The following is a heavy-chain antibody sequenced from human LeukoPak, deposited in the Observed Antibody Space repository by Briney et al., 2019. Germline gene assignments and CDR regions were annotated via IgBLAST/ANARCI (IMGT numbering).Heavy chain of an antibody. CDR3: ARLKGSYDILTGYGGYGMDV. CDR1: GFTFSSYW. D-gene: IGHD3-9*01. CDR2: INHSGST. V-gene: IGHV4-34*01. Sequence: GSLRLSCAASGFTFSSYWMSWIRQPPGKGLEWIGEINHSGSTNYNPSLKSRVTISVDTSKNQFSLKLSSVTAADTAVYYCARLKGSYDILTGYGGYGMDVWGKGTTVTVSS. J-gene: IGHJ6*04.